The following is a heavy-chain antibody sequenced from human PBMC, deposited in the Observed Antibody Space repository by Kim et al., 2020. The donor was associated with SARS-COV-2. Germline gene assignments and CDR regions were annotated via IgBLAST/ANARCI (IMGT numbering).Heavy chain of an antibody. V-gene: IGHV4-59*01. CDR3: ARDRQGNDFWSGYYWGMDV. Sequence: LETMSLTCTVSGGSISSYYWSWIRQPPGKGLEWIGYIYYSGSTNYNPSLKSRVTISVDTSKNQFSLKLSSVTAADTAVYYCARDRQGNDFWSGYYWGMDV. J-gene: IGHJ6*01. CDR2: IYYSGST. CDR1: GGSISSYY. D-gene: IGHD3-3*01.